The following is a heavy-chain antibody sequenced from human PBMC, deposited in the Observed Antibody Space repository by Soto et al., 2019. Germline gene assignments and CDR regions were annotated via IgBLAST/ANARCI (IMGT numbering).Heavy chain of an antibody. V-gene: IGHV1-2*02. CDR1: GYTCTVYY. D-gene: IGHD3-3*01. Sequence: AALKVSCQSSGYTCTVYYMHWLRQAPGQGLEWMGWINPNSGGTNYAQKFQGRVTMTRDTSISTAYMELSRLRSDDTAVYYCARDWPYYDVWSGYIPAQVFDRWGKGTPVTVS. CDR2: INPNSGGT. CDR3: ARDWPYYDVWSGYIPAQVFDR. J-gene: IGHJ5*02.